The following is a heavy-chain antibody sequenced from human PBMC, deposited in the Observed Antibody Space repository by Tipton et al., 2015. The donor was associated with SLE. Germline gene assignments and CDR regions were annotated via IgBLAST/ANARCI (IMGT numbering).Heavy chain of an antibody. Sequence: TLSLTCTVSGYSISSGYYWSWIRQPPGKGLEWIGEINHSGSTNYNPSLKSRVTISVDTSKNQSSLKLSSVTAADTAVYYCARDSRAFDIWGQGTMVTVSS. D-gene: IGHD6-13*01. CDR1: GYSISSGYY. CDR2: INHSGST. V-gene: IGHV4-38-2*02. J-gene: IGHJ3*02. CDR3: ARDSRAFDI.